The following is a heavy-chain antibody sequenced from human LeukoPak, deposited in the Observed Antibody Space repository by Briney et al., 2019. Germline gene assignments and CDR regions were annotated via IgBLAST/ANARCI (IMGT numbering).Heavy chain of an antibody. CDR3: ARAGNNWNDVEGGWFDP. D-gene: IGHD1-1*01. CDR1: GYTFTGYY. J-gene: IGHJ5*02. Sequence: ASVTVSCKASGYTFTGYYMHWVRQAPGQGLEWMGWINPNSGGTNYAQKFQGRVTMTRDTSISTAYMELSRLRSDDTAVYYCARAGNNWNDVEGGWFDPWGQGTLVTVSS. V-gene: IGHV1-2*02. CDR2: INPNSGGT.